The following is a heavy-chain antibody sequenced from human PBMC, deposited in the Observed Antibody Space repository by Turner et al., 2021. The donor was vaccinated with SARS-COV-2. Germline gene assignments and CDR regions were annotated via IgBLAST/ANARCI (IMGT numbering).Heavy chain of an antibody. D-gene: IGHD2-15*01. CDR2: FDPGDGET. J-gene: IGHJ5*02. CDR1: EYTLTELS. Sequence: QVKLGQAGAEVKKPGASVRVACKISEYTLTELSMYWVRQAPGKGLEWIGGFDPGDGETIYAQTFQGRVTMTEDTSTDTAYMQLSSLRSEDTAVYFCATGSLLRGNWFDPWGQGTLVTVSS. CDR3: ATGSLLRGNWFDP. V-gene: IGHV1-24*01.